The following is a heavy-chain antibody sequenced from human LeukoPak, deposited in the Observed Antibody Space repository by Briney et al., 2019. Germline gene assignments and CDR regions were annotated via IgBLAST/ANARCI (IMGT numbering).Heavy chain of an antibody. CDR2: MNPNSGGT. V-gene: IGHV1-2*02. CDR1: GYTFTDYF. CDR3: ASTYRSGWYFDY. D-gene: IGHD6-19*01. J-gene: IGHJ4*02. Sequence: ASVKVSCKASGYTFTDYFIHWVRQAPGQGREWMGWMNPNSGGTNYAQNFQGRVTMTRDTSINPAYMELSSLRSDDTAVFYCASTYRSGWYFDYWGQGTLVTVSS.